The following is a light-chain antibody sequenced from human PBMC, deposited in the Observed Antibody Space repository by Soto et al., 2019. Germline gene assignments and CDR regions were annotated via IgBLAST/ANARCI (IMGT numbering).Light chain of an antibody. J-gene: IGKJ4*01. V-gene: IGKV1-39*01. CDR3: QQSYTTPR. Sequence: DIPMTQSPSSLSASVGDRVTITCRTSQSISNYLNWYQQKPGKAPKLLIYAASSLQSGVPSRFSGSGSGTDFTLTISSLQPEDFATYYCQQSYTTPRFGGGTKVEIK. CDR2: AAS. CDR1: QSISNY.